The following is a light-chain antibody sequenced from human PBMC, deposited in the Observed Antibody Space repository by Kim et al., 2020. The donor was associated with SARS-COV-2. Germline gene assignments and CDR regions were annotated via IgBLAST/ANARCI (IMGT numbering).Light chain of an antibody. CDR2: GKN. Sequence: SSELTQDPAVSVALGQTVRITCQGDSLRSYYASWYQQKPGQAPVLVIYGKNNRPSGIPDRFSGSSSGNTASLTITGAQAEDEADYYCNSRDSRGNHLGVF. CDR3: NSRDSRGNHLGV. V-gene: IGLV3-19*01. J-gene: IGLJ1*01. CDR1: SLRSYY.